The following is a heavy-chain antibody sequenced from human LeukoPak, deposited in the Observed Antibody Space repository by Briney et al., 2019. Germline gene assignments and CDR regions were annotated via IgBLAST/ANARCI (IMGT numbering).Heavy chain of an antibody. CDR3: ARESGTTKLKSALDI. J-gene: IGHJ3*02. Sequence: PSETLSLTCTVSGGSISSYYWSWTRQPPGKGLEWIGYIYYSGSTNYNPSLKSRVTISVDTSKNQFSLKLSSVTAADTAVYYCARESGTTKLKSALDIWGQGTMVTVSS. CDR2: IYYSGST. D-gene: IGHD1-7*01. V-gene: IGHV4-59*01. CDR1: GGSISSYY.